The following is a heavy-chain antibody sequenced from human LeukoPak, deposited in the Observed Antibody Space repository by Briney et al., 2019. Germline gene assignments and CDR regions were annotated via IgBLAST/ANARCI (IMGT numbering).Heavy chain of an antibody. D-gene: IGHD3-22*01. J-gene: IGHJ4*02. CDR3: AREGNYYDSSGYYDY. CDR2: ISTMSNYI. CDR1: GFTFSSYS. V-gene: IGHV3-21*01. Sequence: GGSLRLSCAASGFTFSSYSMNWVRQAPGKGLEWVSSISTMSNYIFYGDSVKGRFTISRDNAKNSLYLQMNSLRAEDTAVYYCAREGNYYDSSGYYDYWGQGTLVTVSS.